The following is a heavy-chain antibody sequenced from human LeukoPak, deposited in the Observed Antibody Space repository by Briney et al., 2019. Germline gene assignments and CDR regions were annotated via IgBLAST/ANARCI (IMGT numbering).Heavy chain of an antibody. Sequence: GGSLRLSCAASGFTFSSYGMHWVRQAPGKGLEWVAFIRYDGSNNYYADSVKGRFTISRDNSKNTLYLQMNSLRAEDTAVYYCAKAPPPMTTVSYYYYMDVWGKGTTVTVSS. CDR2: IRYDGSNN. D-gene: IGHD4-11*01. V-gene: IGHV3-30*02. J-gene: IGHJ6*03. CDR3: AKAPPPMTTVSYYYYMDV. CDR1: GFTFSSYG.